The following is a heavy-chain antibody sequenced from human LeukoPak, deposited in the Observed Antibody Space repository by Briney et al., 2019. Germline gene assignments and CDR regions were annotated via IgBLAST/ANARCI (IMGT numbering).Heavy chain of an antibody. V-gene: IGHV3-48*03. CDR1: GFTFSSYE. CDR2: ISSSGSTI. Sequence: GGSLRLSCAASGFTFSSYEMNWVRQAPGKGLEWVSYISSSGSTISYADSVKGRFTISTDNAKNSLYLQMNSLRAEDTAVYYCARERPEIDYWGQGTLVTVSS. J-gene: IGHJ4*02. CDR3: ARERPEIDY.